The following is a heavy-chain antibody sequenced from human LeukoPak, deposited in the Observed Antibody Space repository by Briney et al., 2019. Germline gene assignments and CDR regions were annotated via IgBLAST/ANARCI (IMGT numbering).Heavy chain of an antibody. J-gene: IGHJ5*02. CDR3: ARGPVLRFLEWSLTLWFDP. Sequence: SVKVSCKASGGTFSSYAISWVRQAPGQGLEWMGGIIPIFGTANYAQKFQGRVTMTRDTSTSTVYMELSSLRSEDTAVYYCARGPVLRFLEWSLTLWFDPWGQGTLVTVSS. CDR1: GGTFSSYA. D-gene: IGHD3-3*01. CDR2: IIPIFGTA. V-gene: IGHV1-69*05.